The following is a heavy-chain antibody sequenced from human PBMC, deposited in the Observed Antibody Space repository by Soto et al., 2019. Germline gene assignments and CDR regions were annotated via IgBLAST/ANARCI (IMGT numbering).Heavy chain of an antibody. V-gene: IGHV3-64D*06. Sequence: GASVKVSCSASGFTFSSYAMHWVRQAPGKGLEYVSAISSNGGSTYYADSVKGRFTISRDNSKNTLYLQMSSLRAEDTAVYYCVKDGGWYYYDSSGYYLFDYWGQGTLVTVSS. CDR3: VKDGGWYYYDSSGYYLFDY. D-gene: IGHD3-22*01. J-gene: IGHJ4*02. CDR1: GFTFSSYA. CDR2: ISSNGGST.